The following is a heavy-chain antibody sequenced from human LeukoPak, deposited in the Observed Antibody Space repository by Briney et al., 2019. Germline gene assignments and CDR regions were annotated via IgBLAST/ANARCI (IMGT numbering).Heavy chain of an antibody. CDR3: AGSRLGYCSSTSCYGWYFDL. J-gene: IGHJ2*01. Sequence: PGGSLRLSCAASGFTFSSYAMSWVRQAPGKGLGWVSAISGSGGSTYYADSVKGRFTISRDNSKNTLYLQMNSLRAEDTAVYYCAGSRLGYCSSTSCYGWYFDLWGRGTLVTVSS. D-gene: IGHD2-2*01. CDR1: GFTFSSYA. V-gene: IGHV3-23*01. CDR2: ISGSGGST.